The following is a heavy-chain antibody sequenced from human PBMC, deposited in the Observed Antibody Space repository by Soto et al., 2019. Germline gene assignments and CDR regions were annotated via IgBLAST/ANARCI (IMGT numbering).Heavy chain of an antibody. CDR3: ATASIVATYYYYYYGMDV. D-gene: IGHD5-12*01. CDR1: GYTLTELS. J-gene: IGHJ6*02. CDR2: FDPEDGET. V-gene: IGHV1-24*01. Sequence: ASVKVSCKVSGYTLTELSMHRVRQAPGKGLEWMGGFDPEDGETIYAQKFQGRVTMTEDTSTDTAYMELSSLRSEDTAVYYCATASIVATYYYYYYGMDVWGQGTTVTVSS.